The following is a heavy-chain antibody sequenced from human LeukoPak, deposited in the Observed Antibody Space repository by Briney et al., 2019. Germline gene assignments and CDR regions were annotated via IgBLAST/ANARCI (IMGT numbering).Heavy chain of an antibody. Sequence: ASVKVSCKASGYTSTSYAMNWVRQAPGQGLEWLGWINTNTGNPTYAQGFTGRFVFSLDTSVSTAYLQISSLKAEDTAVYYCARIIAYDILTGYLPLGYWGQGTLVTVSS. D-gene: IGHD3-9*01. CDR1: GYTSTSYA. V-gene: IGHV7-4-1*02. CDR2: INTNTGNP. J-gene: IGHJ4*02. CDR3: ARIIAYDILTGYLPLGY.